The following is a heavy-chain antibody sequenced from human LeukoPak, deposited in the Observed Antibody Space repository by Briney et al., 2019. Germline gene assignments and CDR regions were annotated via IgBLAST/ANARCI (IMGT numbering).Heavy chain of an antibody. J-gene: IGHJ4*02. CDR1: GGSFTVYY. CDR3: ATTTRIAAAVTAGGIDY. V-gene: IGHV4-34*01. Sequence: SETLSLTSAVYGGSFTVYYCSLIRQPPGKGLEWIGEINHSGSTNYNPSLKSRVTISVDTPKNQFSLKPSSVTAAETTVYYCATTTRIAAAVTAGGIDYWGQGTLVTVSS. CDR2: INHSGST. D-gene: IGHD6-13*01.